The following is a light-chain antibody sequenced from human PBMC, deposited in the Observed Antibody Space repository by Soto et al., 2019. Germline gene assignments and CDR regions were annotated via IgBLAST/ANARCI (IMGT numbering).Light chain of an antibody. CDR3: SSYTSSSTVV. CDR2: DVS. Sequence: QSARTQPASVSGSPGQSITISWTGTSSDVGGYNYVSWYQQHPGKAPKLMIYDVSNRPSGVSNRFSGSKSGNTASLTISGLQAEDEADYYCSSYTSSSTVVFGGGTKLTVL. J-gene: IGLJ2*01. V-gene: IGLV2-14*01. CDR1: SSDVGGYNY.